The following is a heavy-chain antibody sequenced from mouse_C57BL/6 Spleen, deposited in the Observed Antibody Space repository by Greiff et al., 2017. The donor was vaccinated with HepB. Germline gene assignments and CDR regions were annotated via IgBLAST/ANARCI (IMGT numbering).Heavy chain of an antibody. V-gene: IGHV1-69*01. CDR3: ARFAPLYGYYLAWFAY. CDR2: IDPSDSYT. D-gene: IGHD2-3*01. J-gene: IGHJ3*01. CDR1: GYTFTSYW. Sequence: QVQLQQPGAELVMPGASVKLSCKASGYTFTSYWMHWVKQRPGQGLEWIGEIDPSDSYTNYNQKFKGKSTLTVDKSSSTAYMQLSSLTSEDSAVYYCARFAPLYGYYLAWFAYWGQGTLVTVSA.